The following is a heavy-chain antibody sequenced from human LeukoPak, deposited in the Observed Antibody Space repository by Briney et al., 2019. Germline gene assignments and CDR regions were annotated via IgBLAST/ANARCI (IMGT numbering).Heavy chain of an antibody. D-gene: IGHD1-26*01. Sequence: PSETLSLTCSVSGGSIIRSSKYWGWIRQSPGKGLEWIGSVYYSGSTDYNSSLKSRVTISVDTSKNHFSLKLSSVTAADTAVYYCATFSGNYVFDYWGQGTRVTVSS. J-gene: IGHJ4*02. V-gene: IGHV4-39*02. CDR1: GGSIIRSSKY. CDR2: VYYSGST. CDR3: ATFSGNYVFDY.